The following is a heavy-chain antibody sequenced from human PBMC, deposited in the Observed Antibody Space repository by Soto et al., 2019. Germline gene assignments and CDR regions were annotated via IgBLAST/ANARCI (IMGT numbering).Heavy chain of an antibody. J-gene: IGHJ4*02. Sequence: PSETLSHTCAFSGGSIISGGYSWSWIRQPPGKGLEWIGYMYHTGSTYYNPSLKSRVTISVDTSKNQFSLKLDSVTATDTAAYFCERHSIWLLLSDYWGQGSLVTVSS. CDR3: ERHSIWLLLSDY. D-gene: IGHD3-22*01. V-gene: IGHV4-30-2*03. CDR2: MYHTGST. CDR1: GGSIISGGYS.